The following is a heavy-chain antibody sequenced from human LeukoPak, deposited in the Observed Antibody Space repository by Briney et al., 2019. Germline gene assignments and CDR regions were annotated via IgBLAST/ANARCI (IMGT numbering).Heavy chain of an antibody. CDR2: IIPILGIA. D-gene: IGHD3-22*01. J-gene: IGHJ3*02. CDR3: ARGRGYYDSSGYYYVGAFDI. CDR1: GGTFSSYA. V-gene: IGHV1-69*04. Sequence: SVTVSCKASGGTFSSYAISWVRQAPGQGLEWMGRIIPILGIANYAQKFQGRVTITADKSTSTAYMELSSLRSEDTAVYYCARGRGYYDSSGYYYVGAFDIWGQGTMVTVSS.